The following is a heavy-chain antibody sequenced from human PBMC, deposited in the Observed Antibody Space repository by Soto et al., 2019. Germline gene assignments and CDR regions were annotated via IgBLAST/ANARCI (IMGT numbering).Heavy chain of an antibody. CDR3: ARDRPMIVGYYFDY. J-gene: IGHJ4*02. D-gene: IGHD3-22*01. CDR2: ISYDGSNK. Sequence: GWLGRAGAASGFTFRSYAMHWVRQAPGKGLEWVAVISYDGSNKYYADSVKGRFTISRDNSKNTLYLQLNSLRAEDTAVYYCARDRPMIVGYYFDYWGQGTLVTVSS. CDR1: GFTFRSYA. V-gene: IGHV3-30-3*01.